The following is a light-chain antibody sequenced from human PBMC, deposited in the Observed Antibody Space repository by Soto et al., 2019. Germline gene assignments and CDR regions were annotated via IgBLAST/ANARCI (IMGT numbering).Light chain of an antibody. V-gene: IGKV3-20*01. J-gene: IGKJ2*01. CDR3: QQYGTSPRT. Sequence: EIVLTQSPGTLSLSPGEIATLSCRASQSVSSNFLAWYQQKPGQAPRLLIYGASSRATGIPDRFSGSGSGTDLTLTISRLEPEDCAVYYCQQYGTSPRTFGQGTRLEIK. CDR1: QSVSSNF. CDR2: GAS.